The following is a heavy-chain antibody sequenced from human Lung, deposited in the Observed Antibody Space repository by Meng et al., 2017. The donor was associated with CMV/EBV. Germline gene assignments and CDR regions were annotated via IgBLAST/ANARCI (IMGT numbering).Heavy chain of an antibody. Sequence: SCAASGFTFSSYAMHWVRQAPGKGLEWVAVISYDGSNKYYADSVKGRFTISRDNSKNTPYLQMNSLRAEDTAVYYCARDRGRFLEWLFPDYWGPGTXVNVSS. J-gene: IGHJ4*02. CDR2: ISYDGSNK. V-gene: IGHV3-30*04. CDR3: ARDRGRFLEWLFPDY. D-gene: IGHD3-3*01. CDR1: GFTFSSYA.